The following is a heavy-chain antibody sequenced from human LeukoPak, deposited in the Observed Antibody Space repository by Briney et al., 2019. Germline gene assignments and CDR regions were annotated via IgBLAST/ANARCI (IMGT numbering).Heavy chain of an antibody. CDR3: ARHIRLPAATPDL. CDR1: GGSISSSSYY. D-gene: IGHD2-2*01. CDR2: IYYSGST. V-gene: IGHV4-39*01. J-gene: IGHJ2*01. Sequence: SETLSLTCTVSGGSISSSSYYWGWIRQPPGKGLEWIGSIYYSGSTYYNPSLKSRVTISVDTSKNQFSLKLSSVTAADTAVYYCARHIRLPAATPDLWGRGTLVTVSS.